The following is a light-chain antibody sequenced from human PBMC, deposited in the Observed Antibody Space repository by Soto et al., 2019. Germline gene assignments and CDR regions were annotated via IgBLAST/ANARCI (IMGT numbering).Light chain of an antibody. V-gene: IGKV3-20*01. CDR2: GAS. Sequence: EIELTQSPGTLSLYPGERDTLSCRASQSVSSSYLAWYQQKPGQALRLLVYGASSRATGIPDRFSGSGSGTDFTLTISRLEPEDFAVYYCQDYGSSRTFGQGTKVDIK. CDR1: QSVSSSY. J-gene: IGKJ1*01. CDR3: QDYGSSRT.